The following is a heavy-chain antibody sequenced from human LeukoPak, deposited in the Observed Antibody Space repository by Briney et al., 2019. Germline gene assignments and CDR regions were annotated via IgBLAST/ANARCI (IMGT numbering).Heavy chain of an antibody. J-gene: IGHJ4*02. CDR2: INWDGGST. CDR1: GFTFDDYG. V-gene: IGHV3-20*01. D-gene: IGHD1-26*01. CDR3: ARGRELLLFGY. Sequence: PGGSLRLSCAASGFTFDDYGMSWVRQAPGKGLEWVSGINWDGGSTGYADSVKGRFTISRDNAKNSLYLQMNSLRAEDTALYHCARGRELLLFGYWGQGTLVTVSS.